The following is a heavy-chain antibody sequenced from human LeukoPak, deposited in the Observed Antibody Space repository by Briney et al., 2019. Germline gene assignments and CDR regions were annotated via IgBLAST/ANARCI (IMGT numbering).Heavy chain of an antibody. V-gene: IGHV4-39*01. CDR3: ARRGDYGRSFDY. CDR2: IYYTGST. CDR1: GGSISSSSYY. J-gene: IGHJ4*02. Sequence: PSETLSLTCTVSGGSISSSSYYWGWIRQPPGKGLEWIGSIYYTGSTHYNPSFKSRVTISEDTSKNQSSLRLTSVTAADTAVYYCARRGDYGRSFDYWGQGTLVTVSS. D-gene: IGHD4-17*01.